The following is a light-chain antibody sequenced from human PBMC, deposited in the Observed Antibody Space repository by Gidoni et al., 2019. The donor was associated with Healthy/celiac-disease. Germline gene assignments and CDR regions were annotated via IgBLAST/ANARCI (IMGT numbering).Light chain of an antibody. J-gene: IGKJ5*01. CDR1: QSVLYSSNNKNY. CDR3: QQYYGTPIT. Sequence: SLGERATINCKTSQSVLYSSNNKNYLAWYQQKPGQPPKLLIYWASTRESGVPDRFSGSGSGTDFTLTISSLQAEDVAVYYCQQYYGTPITFGQGTRLEIK. CDR2: WAS. V-gene: IGKV4-1*01.